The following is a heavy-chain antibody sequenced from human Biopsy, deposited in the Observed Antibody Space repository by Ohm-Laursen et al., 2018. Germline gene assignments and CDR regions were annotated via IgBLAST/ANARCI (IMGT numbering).Heavy chain of an antibody. Sequence: TLSLTCTVSGGSIGGGEYYWNWIRQHPGKGLEWIGLTSYSGTTFYNPSLESLLTISIDTSKNHFSPNLRSVTAADTAVYYCARGVPHYDGSGFPLAGYWYFDLWGRGTLVTVSS. CDR2: TSYSGTT. CDR1: GGSIGGGEYY. J-gene: IGHJ2*01. D-gene: IGHD3-22*01. V-gene: IGHV4-31*01. CDR3: ARGVPHYDGSGFPLAGYWYFDL.